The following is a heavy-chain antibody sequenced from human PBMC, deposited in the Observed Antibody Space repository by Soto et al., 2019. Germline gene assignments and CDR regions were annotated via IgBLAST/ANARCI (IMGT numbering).Heavy chain of an antibody. J-gene: IGHJ4*02. CDR2: LIPIFGTA. Sequence: QVQLVQSGAEVKKPGSSVKVSCKASGGTFSSDAISWVRQAPGQGLEWMGGLIPIFGTANYAQKFQGRVTITADESTSTAYMDLSSLRSEDTAVYYCAARITMIVVVPHFDYWGQGSLVTVSS. V-gene: IGHV1-69*12. CDR1: GGTFSSDA. D-gene: IGHD3-22*01. CDR3: AARITMIVVVPHFDY.